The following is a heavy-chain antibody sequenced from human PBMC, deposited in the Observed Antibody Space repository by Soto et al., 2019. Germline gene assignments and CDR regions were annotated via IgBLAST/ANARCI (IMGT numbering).Heavy chain of an antibody. CDR2: VNPDSGLA. CDR3: ARGLGYATFDF. Sequence: VQLVESGGGLVRPGGSLRLSCAASGFTFSRYSMNWVRQAPGKGLEWMGWVNPDSGLAYFSPKFQGRVTMTGDTSITTAFLELNSLTSDDTAVYYCARGLGYATFDFWGQGSRVTVSS. D-gene: IGHD5-12*01. CDR1: GFTFSRYS. J-gene: IGHJ4*02. V-gene: IGHV1-2*02.